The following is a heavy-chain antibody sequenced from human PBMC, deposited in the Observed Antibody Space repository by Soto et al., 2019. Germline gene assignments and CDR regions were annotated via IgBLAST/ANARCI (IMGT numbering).Heavy chain of an antibody. Sequence: EVQLVESGGGLVKPGGSLRLSCAAPGFTFSSFGMNWVRQAPGKGLEWVSFIGSRSNYIYYADSVKGRFTLSRDNAKNSLYLQMNSLRVEDTAVYFCARERVVIENNGARYYFDNWGQGTLVTVSS. CDR1: GFTFSSFG. J-gene: IGHJ4*02. CDR3: ARERVVIENNGARYYFDN. CDR2: IGSRSNYI. D-gene: IGHD2-21*01. V-gene: IGHV3-21*06.